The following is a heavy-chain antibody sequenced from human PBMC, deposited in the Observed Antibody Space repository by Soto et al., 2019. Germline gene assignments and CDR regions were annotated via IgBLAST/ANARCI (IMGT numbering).Heavy chain of an antibody. CDR1: GFTFSSYW. D-gene: IGHD4-17*01. CDR3: ARHGDYVSMDV. Sequence: GVSLRLSCAASGFTFSSYWMSWVRQAPGKGLEWVANIKQDGSDKYSVDSVKGRFTISRDDAKNSLYLQMNSLRAEDAAVYYCARHGDYVSMDVWGKGTTVTVSS. CDR2: IKQDGSDK. V-gene: IGHV3-7*01. J-gene: IGHJ6*03.